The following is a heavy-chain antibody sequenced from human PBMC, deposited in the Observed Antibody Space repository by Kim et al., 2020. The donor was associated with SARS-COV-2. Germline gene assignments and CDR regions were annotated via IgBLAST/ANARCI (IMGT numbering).Heavy chain of an antibody. Sequence: GGSLRLSCAASGFTFSDYYMSWIRQAPGKGLEWVSYISSSGSTIYYADSVKGRFTISRDNAKNSLYLQMNSLRAEDTAVYYCAREPYSSSAYYYYYYMDVWGKGTTVTVSS. V-gene: IGHV3-11*01. CDR1: GFTFSDYY. CDR3: AREPYSSSAYYYYYYMDV. J-gene: IGHJ6*03. D-gene: IGHD6-6*01. CDR2: ISSSGSTI.